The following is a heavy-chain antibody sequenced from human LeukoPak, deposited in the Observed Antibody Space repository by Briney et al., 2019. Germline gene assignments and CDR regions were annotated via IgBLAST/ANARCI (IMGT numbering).Heavy chain of an antibody. CDR3: AKVRAPRQYYFDY. D-gene: IGHD1-26*01. V-gene: IGHV3-30*02. Sequence: GGSLRLSCAASGFTFSSYGMHWVRQAPGKGLEWVAFIRYDGNNKNYADSVRGRFTISRDNSKNTLYLQMNSLRAEDTAVYYCAKVRAPRQYYFDYWGQGTLVTVSS. J-gene: IGHJ4*02. CDR2: IRYDGNNK. CDR1: GFTFSSYG.